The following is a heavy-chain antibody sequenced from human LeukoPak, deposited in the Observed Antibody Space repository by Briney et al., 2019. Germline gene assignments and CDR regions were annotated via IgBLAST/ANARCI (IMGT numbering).Heavy chain of an antibody. V-gene: IGHV3-30*03. J-gene: IGHJ3*02. D-gene: IGHD1-26*01. CDR3: ARSYSDAFDI. Sequence: GRSLRLSCAASGFTFSSYSMHWVRQAPGKGLEWVAVISYDGSNKYYADSVKGRFTISRDNSKNTLYLQMNSLRAEDTAVYYCARSYSDAFDIWGQGTMVTVAS. CDR1: GFTFSSYS. CDR2: ISYDGSNK.